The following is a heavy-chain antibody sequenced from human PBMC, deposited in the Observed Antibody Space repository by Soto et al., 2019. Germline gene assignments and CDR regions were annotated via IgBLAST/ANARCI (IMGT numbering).Heavy chain of an antibody. CDR3: AKDRSSPGGMDV. CDR2: ISYDGSNK. CDR1: GFTFTRFS. J-gene: IGHJ6*02. D-gene: IGHD6-13*01. Sequence: GGSLRLSCAASGFTFTRFSMNWVRQAPGKGLEWVAVISYDGSNKYYADSVKGRFTISRDNSKNTLYLQMNSLRAEDTAVYYCAKDRSSPGGMDVWGQGTTVTVSS. V-gene: IGHV3-30*18.